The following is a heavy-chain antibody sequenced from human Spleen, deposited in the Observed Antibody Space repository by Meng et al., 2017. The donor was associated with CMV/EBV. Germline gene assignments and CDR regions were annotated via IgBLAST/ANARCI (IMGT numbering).Heavy chain of an antibody. Sequence: SGDSVSSNSDAWNWIRQSPSRGLEWLGRTYYRSKWYNDYAGSVQSRITINPDTSKNQFSLQLISVTPEDTAVYYCARDEYGSSSWFDPWGQGTLVTVSS. CDR3: ARDEYGSSSWFDP. V-gene: IGHV6-1*01. J-gene: IGHJ5*02. D-gene: IGHD6-6*01. CDR2: TYYRSKWYN. CDR1: GDSVSSNSDA.